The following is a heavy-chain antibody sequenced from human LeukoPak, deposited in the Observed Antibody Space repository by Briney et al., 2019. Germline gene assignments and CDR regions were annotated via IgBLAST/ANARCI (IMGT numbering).Heavy chain of an antibody. D-gene: IGHD3-22*01. CDR3: ARGHYYDSSGYYPDHFDY. CDR1: GGSISSSSYY. V-gene: IGHV4-39*07. CDR2: IYYSGST. Sequence: PSETLSLTCTVSGGSISSSSYYWGWIRQPPGKGLEWIGSIYYSGSTYYNPSLKSRVTISVDTSKNQFSLKLSSVTAADTAVYYCARGHYYDSSGYYPDHFDYWGQGTLVTVSS. J-gene: IGHJ4*02.